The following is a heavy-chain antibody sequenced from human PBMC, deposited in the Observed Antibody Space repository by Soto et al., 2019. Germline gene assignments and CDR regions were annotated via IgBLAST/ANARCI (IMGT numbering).Heavy chain of an antibody. CDR2: IYYSGST. D-gene: IGHD3-10*01. J-gene: IGHJ3*02. CDR1: GYSISSSNW. CDR3: ARDYYGSRGAFDI. V-gene: IGHV4-28*03. Sequence: AVSGYSISSSNWWGWIRQPPGKGLEWIGYIYYSGSTYYNPSLKSRVTMSVDTSKNQFSLKLSSVTAVDTAVYYCARDYYGSRGAFDIWGQGTMVTVSS.